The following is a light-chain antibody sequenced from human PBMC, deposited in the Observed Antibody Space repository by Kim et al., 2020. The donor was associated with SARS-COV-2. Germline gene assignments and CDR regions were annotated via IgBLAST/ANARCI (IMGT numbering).Light chain of an antibody. Sequence: SASVGDRVTITCWASQGISSYLAWYQQKPGKAPKLLIYAASTLQSGVPSRFSGSGSGTEFTLTISSLQPEDFATYYCQQLNSLFTFGPGTKVDIK. CDR1: QGISSY. CDR2: AAS. CDR3: QQLNSLFT. J-gene: IGKJ3*01. V-gene: IGKV1-9*01.